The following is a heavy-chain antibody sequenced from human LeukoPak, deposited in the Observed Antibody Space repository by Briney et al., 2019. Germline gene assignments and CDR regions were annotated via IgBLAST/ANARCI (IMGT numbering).Heavy chain of an antibody. CDR3: ARYGSSRDHYYYYYMDV. CDR1: GGSTSVYY. V-gene: IGHV4-59*01. Sequence: SETLSLTCTVSGGSTSVYYWSWIRQPPGKGLEWIGYIYYSGSTNYNPSLKSRVTISVDTSKNQFSLKLSSVTAADTAVYYCARYGSSRDHYYYYYMDVWGKGTTVTVSS. D-gene: IGHD6-6*01. J-gene: IGHJ6*03. CDR2: IYYSGST.